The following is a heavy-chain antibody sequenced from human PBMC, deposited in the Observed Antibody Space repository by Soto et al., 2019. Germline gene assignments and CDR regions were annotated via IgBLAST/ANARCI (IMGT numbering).Heavy chain of an antibody. D-gene: IGHD6-13*01. CDR1: GDSISSGGNS. V-gene: IGHV4-30-2*01. J-gene: IGHJ6*02. Sequence: QLQLQEAGSGLVKPSQTLSLTCAVSGDSISSGGNSWNWIRQPPGKGLEWVGYIFHSGTTYYNPSLKRRVTISLDRSKNQFSLKLTSVTAADTAVYYCARDKWRAGAGGFYGMDVWGQGTTVTVSS. CDR3: ARDKWRAGAGGFYGMDV. CDR2: IFHSGTT.